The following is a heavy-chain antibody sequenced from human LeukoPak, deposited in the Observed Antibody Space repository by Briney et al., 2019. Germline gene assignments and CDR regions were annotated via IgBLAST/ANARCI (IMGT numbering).Heavy chain of an antibody. CDR3: ARDLESGYDLDAFDI. J-gene: IGHJ3*02. D-gene: IGHD5-12*01. Sequence: SETLSLTCTVSGGSISSSSYYWGWIRQPPGKGLEWIGSIYHSGSTYYNPSLKSRVTISVDTSKNQFSLKLSSVTAADTAVYYCARDLESGYDLDAFDIWGQGTMVTVSS. CDR1: GGSISSSSYY. CDR2: IYHSGST. V-gene: IGHV4-39*07.